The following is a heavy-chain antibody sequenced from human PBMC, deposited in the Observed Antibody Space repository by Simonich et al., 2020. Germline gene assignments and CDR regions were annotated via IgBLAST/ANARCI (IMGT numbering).Heavy chain of an antibody. Sequence: QVQLVQSGAEVKKPGASVKVSCKASGYTFTGYYMHWVRQAPGQGLDGMGGINPNSGGKNYAQKCQGRVTMTRDTSISTAYMELSRLRSDDTAVYYCARGRLTGDKGAFDIWGQGTMVTVSS. J-gene: IGHJ3*02. CDR1: GYTFTGYY. V-gene: IGHV1-2*02. CDR2: INPNSGGK. D-gene: IGHD7-27*01. CDR3: ARGRLTGDKGAFDI.